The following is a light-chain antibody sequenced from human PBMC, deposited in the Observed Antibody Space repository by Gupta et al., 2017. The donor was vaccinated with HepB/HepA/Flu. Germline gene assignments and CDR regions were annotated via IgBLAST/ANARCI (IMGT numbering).Light chain of an antibody. J-gene: IGKJ1*01. CDR1: QSISSC. V-gene: IGKV1-5*03. CDR2: EAS. CDR3: QQYNSYSRT. Sequence: DIQMTKSPPTRSASVGERVTIPCRASQSISSCLAWYQQKPGKAPKVLIYEASTLESGVPTRFGGSGSGTEFTLTINSLQPDDFATYYCQQYNSYSRTFGQGTKVEIK.